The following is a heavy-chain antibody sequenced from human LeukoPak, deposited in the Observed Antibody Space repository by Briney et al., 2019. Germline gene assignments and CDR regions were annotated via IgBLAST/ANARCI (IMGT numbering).Heavy chain of an antibody. J-gene: IGHJ4*02. Sequence: GGSLRLSCAASGFTFSNYGMHWVRQAPGKGLEWVAVISYDGGNKYYADSVKGRFTISRDSSKNTLYLQMNSLRAEDTAVYYCARDPSSGYYYYFDYWGQGTLVTVSS. D-gene: IGHD3-22*01. CDR2: ISYDGGNK. V-gene: IGHV3-30*03. CDR1: GFTFSNYG. CDR3: ARDPSSGYYYYFDY.